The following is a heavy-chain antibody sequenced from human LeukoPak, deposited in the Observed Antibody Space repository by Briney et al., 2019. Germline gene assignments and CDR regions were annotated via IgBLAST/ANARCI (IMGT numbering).Heavy chain of an antibody. J-gene: IGHJ4*02. CDR1: GFTFTTYN. CDR3: ARLSTVTNFDY. Sequence: PGGSLRLSCSASGFTFTTYNMNWVRQAPGKGLEWVSYISSSSSTIYYADSVKGRFTISRDNAKNSLYLQMNSLRAEDTAVYYCARLSTVTNFDYWGQGTLVTVSS. CDR2: ISSSSSTI. V-gene: IGHV3-48*01. D-gene: IGHD4-17*01.